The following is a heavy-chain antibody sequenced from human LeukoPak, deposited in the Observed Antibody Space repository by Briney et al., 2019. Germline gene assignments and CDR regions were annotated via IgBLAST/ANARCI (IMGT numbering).Heavy chain of an antibody. D-gene: IGHD2-2*01. J-gene: IGHJ6*03. CDR3: ARVGMRCSSTSCYAGYYMDV. V-gene: IGHV4-39*07. CDR2: IYYSGST. Sequence: PSETLSLTCTVSGGSISSSSYYWGWIRQPPGKGLEWIGSIYYSGSTYYNPSLKSRVTISVDTSKNQFSLKLSSVTAADTAVYYCARVGMRCSSTSCYAGYYMDVWGKGTTVTVSS. CDR1: GGSISSSSYY.